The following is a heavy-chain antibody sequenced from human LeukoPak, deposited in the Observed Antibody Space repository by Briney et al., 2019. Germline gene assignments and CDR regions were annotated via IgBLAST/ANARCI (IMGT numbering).Heavy chain of an antibody. D-gene: IGHD2-8*01. Sequence: GGSLRLSCAASGFTFSSYWMSWVRQAPGKGLEWVAYIQYDGSNEQYAHSVKGRFRISRDSSKNILYLQMNSLRAEDTAVYYCAKDRCSNGIGCYYYYMDVWGKGTTVTISS. CDR1: GFTFSSYW. CDR2: IQYDGSNE. V-gene: IGHV3-30*02. CDR3: AKDRCSNGIGCYYYYMDV. J-gene: IGHJ6*03.